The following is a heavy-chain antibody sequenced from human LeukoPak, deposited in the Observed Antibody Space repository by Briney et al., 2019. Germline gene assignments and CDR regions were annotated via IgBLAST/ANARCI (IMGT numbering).Heavy chain of an antibody. CDR3: ARDDIVALFDY. D-gene: IGHD5-12*01. Sequence: GALRLSCAASGFTFSSYSMNWVRQAPGKGLEWVSSISSSSSYIYYADSVKGRFTISRDNAKISLYLQMNSLRAEDTAVYYCARDDIVALFDYWGQGTLVTVSS. J-gene: IGHJ4*02. V-gene: IGHV3-21*01. CDR1: GFTFSSYS. CDR2: ISSSSSYI.